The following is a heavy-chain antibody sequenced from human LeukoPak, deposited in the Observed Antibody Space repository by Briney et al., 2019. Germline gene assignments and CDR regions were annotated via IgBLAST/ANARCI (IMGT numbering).Heavy chain of an antibody. CDR3: AKPYSSSSGY. V-gene: IGHV3-23*01. D-gene: IGHD6-6*01. CDR2: ISGSGGST. Sequence: GGSLRLSCAASGFIFSIYRMSWVRQAPGKGPEWVSAISGSGGSTYYADSVKGRFTISRDNSKNTLYLQMNSLRAEDTAVYYCAKPYSSSSGYWGQGTLVTVSS. J-gene: IGHJ4*02. CDR1: GFIFSIYR.